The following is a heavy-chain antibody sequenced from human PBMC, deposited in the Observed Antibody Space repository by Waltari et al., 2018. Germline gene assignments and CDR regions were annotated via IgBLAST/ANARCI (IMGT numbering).Heavy chain of an antibody. CDR2: IYYSGST. Sequence: QVQLQESGPGLVKPSETLSLTCTVSGGSISSSYWSWIRQPPGKGLEWIGYIYYSGSTNYNPSLKSRVTISVDTSKNQFSLKLSSVTAADTAVYYCAAIPGYSYGLGWFDPWGQGTLVTVSS. V-gene: IGHV4-59*08. CDR3: AAIPGYSYGLGWFDP. D-gene: IGHD5-18*01. J-gene: IGHJ5*02. CDR1: GGSISSSY.